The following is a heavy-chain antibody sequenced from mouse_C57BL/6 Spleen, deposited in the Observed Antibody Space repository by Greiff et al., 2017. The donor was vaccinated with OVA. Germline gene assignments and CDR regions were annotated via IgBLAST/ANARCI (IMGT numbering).Heavy chain of an antibody. CDR1: GYTFPSYW. Sequence: VQLQQSGAALVQPGASLRMSCRASGYTFPSYWITWVKQRPVPGLEWIGDIYPGSGSTNYNEKFKSKATLTVDTSSSTAYMQLSSLTSEDSAVYYCARVAQATHYYAIDYWGQGTSVTVSS. CDR3: ARVAQATHYYAIDY. V-gene: IGHV1-55*01. D-gene: IGHD3-2*02. CDR2: IYPGSGST. J-gene: IGHJ4*01.